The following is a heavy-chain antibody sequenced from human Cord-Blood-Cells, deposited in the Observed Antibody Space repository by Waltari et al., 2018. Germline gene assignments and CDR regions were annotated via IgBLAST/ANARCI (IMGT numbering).Heavy chain of an antibody. D-gene: IGHD3-9*01. V-gene: IGHV1-69*01. CDR2: IIPIFGTA. CDR1: GGTFSSYS. CDR3: ARSIGYDILTGYYYYFDY. J-gene: IGHJ4*02. Sequence: QVQLVQSGAEVKKPGSSVKVSCKASGGTFSSYSISWVRQAPGQGLEWMEGIIPIFGTANYAQKFQGRVTITADESTSTAYMELSSLRSEDTAVYYCARSIGYDILTGYYYYFDYWGQGTLVTVSS.